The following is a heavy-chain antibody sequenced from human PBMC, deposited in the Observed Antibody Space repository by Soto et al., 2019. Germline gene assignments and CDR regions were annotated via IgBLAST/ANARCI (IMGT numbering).Heavy chain of an antibody. J-gene: IGHJ6*02. CDR1: GFTFSSYW. CDR3: ARESWYFPYYYYGMDV. V-gene: IGHV3-7*04. Sequence: GGSLRLSCAASGFTFSSYWMSWVRQAPGKGLEWVANIKQDGSEKYYVDSVKGRFTISRDNAKNSLYLQMNSLRAEDTAVYYCARESWYFPYYYYGMDVWGQGTTVTVSS. CDR2: IKQDGSEK. D-gene: IGHD6-13*01.